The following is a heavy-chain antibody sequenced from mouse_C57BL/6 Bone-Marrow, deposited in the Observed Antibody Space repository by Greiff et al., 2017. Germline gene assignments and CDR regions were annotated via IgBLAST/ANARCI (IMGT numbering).Heavy chain of an antibody. Sequence: QVQLQQSGPGLVQPSQSLSITCTVSGFSLTSYGVHWVRQSPGKGLEWLGVIWSGGSTDYNAAFISRLSISKDNSKSQVFFKMNSLQADDTAIYYCARGNWPFAYWGQGTLVTVSA. CDR1: GFSLTSYG. D-gene: IGHD2-1*01. CDR3: ARGNWPFAY. CDR2: IWSGGST. J-gene: IGHJ3*01. V-gene: IGHV2-2*01.